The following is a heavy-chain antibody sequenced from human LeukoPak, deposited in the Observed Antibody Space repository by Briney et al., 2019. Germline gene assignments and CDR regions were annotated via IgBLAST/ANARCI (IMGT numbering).Heavy chain of an antibody. D-gene: IGHD3-10*01. CDR3: ARWMVGDAFDI. V-gene: IGHV4-34*01. CDR1: GGPFSGSH. CDR2: INHSGST. Sequence: SETLSLTCAVYGGPFSGSHWNWIRQPPGKGLEWIGEINHSGSTTYNPSLKSRVTISVDTSKNQFSLKLSSVTAADTAVYYCARWMVGDAFDIWGQGTMVTVSS. J-gene: IGHJ3*02.